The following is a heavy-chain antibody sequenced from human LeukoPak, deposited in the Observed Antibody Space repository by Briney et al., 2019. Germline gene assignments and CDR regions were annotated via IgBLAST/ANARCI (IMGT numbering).Heavy chain of an antibody. CDR1: GFTFSSYG. CDR2: IWYDGSNK. Sequence: HPGRSLRLSCAASGFTFSSYGMHWVRQAPGKGLEWVAVIWYDGSNKYYADSVKGRFTISRDNSKQTLYLQMNSLRAEDTAVYYCAKAQYQLLYDYYYYMDVWGKGTTVTVSS. D-gene: IGHD2-2*01. CDR3: AKAQYQLLYDYYYYMDV. V-gene: IGHV3-33*06. J-gene: IGHJ6*03.